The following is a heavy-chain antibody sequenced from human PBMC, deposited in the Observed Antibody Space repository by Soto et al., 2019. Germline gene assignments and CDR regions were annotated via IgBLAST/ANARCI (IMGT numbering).Heavy chain of an antibody. V-gene: IGHV4-4*02. CDR2: IYHSGTT. CDR1: GGSISSSNW. Sequence: SETLSLTCVVSGGSISSSNWWSWVRQPPGKGLEWIGGIYHSGTTNYSPSLKSRVIISVDTSKNHFSLKLSSVTAADTAVYYCARHRGYYDILTGYYTELNFDYWGQGTLVTVSS. J-gene: IGHJ4*02. D-gene: IGHD3-9*01. CDR3: ARHRGYYDILTGYYTELNFDY.